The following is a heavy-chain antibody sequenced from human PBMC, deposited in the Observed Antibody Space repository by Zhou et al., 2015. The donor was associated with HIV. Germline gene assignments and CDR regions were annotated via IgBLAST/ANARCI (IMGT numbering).Heavy chain of an antibody. Sequence: QVQLVQSGAEVKKPGASVKVSCKASGYTFTSYAMHWVRQAPGQRLEWMGWINAGNGNTKYSQKFQGRVTITRDTSASTAYMELSSLRSEDTAVYYCARGHGGTLDLPPNHPAYYYYGMDVWGQGTTVTVSS. CDR2: INAGNGNT. J-gene: IGHJ6*02. CDR1: GYTFTSYA. CDR3: ARGHGGTLDLPPNHPAYYYYGMDV. D-gene: IGHD2-15*01. V-gene: IGHV1-3*01.